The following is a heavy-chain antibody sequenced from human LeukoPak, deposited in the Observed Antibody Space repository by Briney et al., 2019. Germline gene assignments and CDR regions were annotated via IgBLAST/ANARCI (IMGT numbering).Heavy chain of an antibody. D-gene: IGHD1-26*01. V-gene: IGHV3-48*02. CDR3: VRSKTYFFEY. CDR2: ITSSSSNI. CDR1: GFTFSSYA. J-gene: IGHJ4*02. Sequence: GGSLRLSCAASGFTFSSYAMHWVRQAPGKGLEWLSYITSSSSNIYYADSVKGRFTISRDNAKNSLYLQMNSLRDEDTALYYCVRSKTYFFEYWGQGALVTVSS.